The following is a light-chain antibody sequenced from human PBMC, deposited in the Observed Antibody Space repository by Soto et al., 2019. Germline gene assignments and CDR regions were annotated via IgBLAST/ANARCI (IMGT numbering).Light chain of an antibody. Sequence: QSVLTQPASVSGSPGQPITISCTGTSSDVGSYNLVSWYQQHPGKAPKLMIYEGSKRPSGVSNRFSGSKSGNTASLTISGLQAEDEADYYCCSYAGSSLYVFGTGTRSPS. CDR3: CSYAGSSLYV. CDR1: SSDVGSYNL. J-gene: IGLJ1*01. CDR2: EGS. V-gene: IGLV2-23*01.